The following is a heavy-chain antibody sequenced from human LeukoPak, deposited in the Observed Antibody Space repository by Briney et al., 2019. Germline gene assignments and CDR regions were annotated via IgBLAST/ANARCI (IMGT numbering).Heavy chain of an antibody. D-gene: IGHD5-12*01. V-gene: IGHV1-69*01. Sequence: ASVKVSCKASGGTFSSYAISWVRQAPGQGLEWMGGIIPIFGTANYAQKSQGRVTITADESTSTAYMELSSLRSEDTAVYYCARGLRGYESYYYYGMDVWGKGTTVTVSS. J-gene: IGHJ6*04. CDR1: GGTFSSYA. CDR2: IIPIFGTA. CDR3: ARGLRGYESYYYYGMDV.